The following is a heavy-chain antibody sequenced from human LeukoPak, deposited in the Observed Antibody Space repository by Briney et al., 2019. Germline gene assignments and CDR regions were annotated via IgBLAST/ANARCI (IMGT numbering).Heavy chain of an antibody. V-gene: IGHV4-59*08. CDR1: GGSISSYY. CDR2: IYYSGST. Sequence: PSETLSLTCTVSGGSISSYYWSWIRQPPGKGLEWIGYIYYSGSTNYNPSLKSRVTISVDTSKNQFSLKLSSVTAADTAVYYCARRVVWFGEPRHAFDIWGQGTMVTVSS. D-gene: IGHD3-10*01. CDR3: ARRVVWFGEPRHAFDI. J-gene: IGHJ3*02.